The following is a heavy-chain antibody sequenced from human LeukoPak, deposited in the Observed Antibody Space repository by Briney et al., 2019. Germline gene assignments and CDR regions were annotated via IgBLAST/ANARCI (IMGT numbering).Heavy chain of an antibody. J-gene: IGHJ6*02. CDR1: GFTSSSYE. CDR3: ARGYGYGMDV. CDR2: ISSSGSTI. V-gene: IGHV3-48*03. Sequence: GGSLRLSCAASGFTSSSYEMNWVRQAPGKGLEWVSYISSSGSTIYYADSVKGRFTISRDNAKNLLYLQMNSLRAEDTAVYYCARGYGYGMDVWGQGTTVTVSS. D-gene: IGHD5-18*01.